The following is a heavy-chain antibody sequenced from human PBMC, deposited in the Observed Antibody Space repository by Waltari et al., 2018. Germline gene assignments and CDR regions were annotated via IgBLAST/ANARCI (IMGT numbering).Heavy chain of an antibody. CDR1: GVSITSNIHS. Sequence: QLQLQESGPRLVRPSETLSLICRVSGVSITSNIHSWAWIRQSPGQGLEWIGTVSYSGTTYISPSLKSRVSVSRDTSKNQLSLILGSVTAADMAVYYCATYIGASVGTAAFDVWGQGTMVTVSS. V-gene: IGHV4-39*01. J-gene: IGHJ3*01. D-gene: IGHD5-12*01. CDR2: VSYSGTT. CDR3: ATYIGASVGTAAFDV.